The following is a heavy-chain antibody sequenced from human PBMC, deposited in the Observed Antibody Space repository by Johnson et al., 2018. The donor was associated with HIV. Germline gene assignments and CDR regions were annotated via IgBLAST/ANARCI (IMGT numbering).Heavy chain of an antibody. V-gene: IGHV3-30*02. CDR1: GFTFSDYG. D-gene: IGHD1-14*01. CDR2: IRYDGGNK. J-gene: IGHJ3*02. Sequence: VQLLESGGGVVQPGRSLRLSCAASGFTFSDYGIHWVRQAPGKGLEWVAFIRYDGGNKYYADFVKGRFTISSDNSKNTLYLQMNSLRAEDTAVYYCAKGMNLDAFDIWGQGTMVIVSS. CDR3: AKGMNLDAFDI.